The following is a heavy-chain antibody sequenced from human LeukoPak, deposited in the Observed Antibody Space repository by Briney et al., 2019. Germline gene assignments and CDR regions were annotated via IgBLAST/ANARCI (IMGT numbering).Heavy chain of an antibody. CDR1: GFTFSSYA. CDR3: ANQVGATYH. J-gene: IGHJ1*01. V-gene: IGHV3-23*01. D-gene: IGHD1-26*01. Sequence: WGSLRLSCAASGFTFSSYAMSWVRQAPGKGLEWVSGIGGSSDSTYYADSVKGRFTISRDNSKNTLYLQMNSLRAEDTAVYYCANQVGATYHWGQGTRVSVSS. CDR2: IGGSSDST.